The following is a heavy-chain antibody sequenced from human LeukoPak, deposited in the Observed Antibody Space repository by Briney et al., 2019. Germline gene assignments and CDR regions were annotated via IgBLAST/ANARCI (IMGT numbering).Heavy chain of an antibody. CDR1: GYTFTGYY. Sequence: GASVKVSCKASGYTFTGYYMHWVRQAPGQGLEWMGWINPNSGGTNYAQKFQGWVTMTRDTSISTAYMELSRLRSDDTAAYYCARADMVRGVPFDYWGQGTLVTVSS. CDR3: ARADMVRGVPFDY. J-gene: IGHJ4*02. V-gene: IGHV1-2*04. D-gene: IGHD3-10*01. CDR2: INPNSGGT.